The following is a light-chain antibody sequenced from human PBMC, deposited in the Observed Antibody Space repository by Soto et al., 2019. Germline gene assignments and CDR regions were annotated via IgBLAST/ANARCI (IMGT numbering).Light chain of an antibody. J-gene: IGKJ4*01. CDR1: QDINGR. CDR2: GAS. CDR3: QPCYSPHLS. V-gene: IGKV1-39*01. Sequence: DIQMTQSPSSLSASIGDRVTITCRASQDINGRLNWYQQTRGRVPKLLIYGASNVESGVPSRFSGSGSVTDFTLPINGLQPEAFASYYCQPCYSPHLSFGGGTKVEI.